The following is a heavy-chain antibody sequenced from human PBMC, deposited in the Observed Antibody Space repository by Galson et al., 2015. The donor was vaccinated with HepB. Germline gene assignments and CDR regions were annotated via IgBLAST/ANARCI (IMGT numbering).Heavy chain of an antibody. CDR3: TREGVSSNGWYGGY. J-gene: IGHJ4*02. CDR1: GFTFTAYA. CDR2: VSTRGDTT. D-gene: IGHD6-19*01. Sequence: SLRLSCAASGFTFTAYAMSWVRQAPGKGLEWVSSVSTRGDTTYYADSMKGRFTISRDNAKNSLYLQTNSLRAGDTAVYYCTREGVSSNGWYGGYWGQGTLVTVSS. V-gene: IGHV3-23*01.